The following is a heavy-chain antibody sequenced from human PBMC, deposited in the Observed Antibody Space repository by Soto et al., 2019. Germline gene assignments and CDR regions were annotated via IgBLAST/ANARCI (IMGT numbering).Heavy chain of an antibody. Sequence: QVQLVQSGAEVKKPGSSVKVSCKASGGTFSSYAISWVRQAPGQGLEWMGGIIPIFGTANYAQKFQGRVTITVDKSTSTAYMELSSLRSEDTAVYYCAGCLAARDHYYYYYGMDVWGQGTTVTVSS. J-gene: IGHJ6*02. CDR3: AGCLAARDHYYYYYGMDV. D-gene: IGHD6-6*01. V-gene: IGHV1-69*06. CDR1: GGTFSSYA. CDR2: IIPIFGTA.